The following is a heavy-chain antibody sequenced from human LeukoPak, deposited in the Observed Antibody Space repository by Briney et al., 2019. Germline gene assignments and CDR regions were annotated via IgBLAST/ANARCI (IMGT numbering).Heavy chain of an antibody. J-gene: IGHJ3*02. V-gene: IGHV5-51*01. CDR2: IYPGDSDT. D-gene: IGHD3-3*01. CDR1: GYSFTSYW. Sequence: GESLKISCKGSGYSFTSYWIGWVRQMPGKGLEWMEIIYPGDSDTRYSPSFQGQVTISADKSISTAYLQWSSLKASDTAMYYCARLTRAAGDAFDIWGQGTMVTVSS. CDR3: ARLTRAAGDAFDI.